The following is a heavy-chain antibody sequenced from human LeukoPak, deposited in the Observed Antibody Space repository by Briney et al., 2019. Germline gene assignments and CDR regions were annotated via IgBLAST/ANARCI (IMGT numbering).Heavy chain of an antibody. Sequence: ASVKVSCKASGYTFTGYYMHWVRQAPGQGLEWMGWINPNSGGTNYAQKFQGRVTMTRDTSISTAYMELSRLRSDDTAVYYCARSPHDYGVPSQFDYWGQGTLVTVSS. CDR2: INPNSGGT. J-gene: IGHJ4*02. V-gene: IGHV1-2*02. D-gene: IGHD4-17*01. CDR3: ARSPHDYGVPSQFDY. CDR1: GYTFTGYY.